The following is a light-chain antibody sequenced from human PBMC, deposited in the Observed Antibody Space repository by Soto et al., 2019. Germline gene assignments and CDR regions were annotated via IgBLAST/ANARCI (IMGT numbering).Light chain of an antibody. CDR3: CSYAGSSTAV. CDR1: SSDVGSYNL. J-gene: IGLJ7*01. Sequence: QSVLTQPASVSGSPGQSITISCTGTSSDVGSYNLVSWYQQHPGKATKLMIYEGSKRPSGVSNRFSGSKSGNTASLTISGLQSEDEADYYCCSYAGSSTAVFGGGTQLTVL. V-gene: IGLV2-23*01. CDR2: EGS.